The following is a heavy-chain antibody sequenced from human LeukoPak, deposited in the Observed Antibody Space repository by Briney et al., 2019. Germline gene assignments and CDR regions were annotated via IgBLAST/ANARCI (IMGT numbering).Heavy chain of an antibody. J-gene: IGHJ4*02. D-gene: IGHD4/OR15-4a*01. Sequence: GGSLRLSCAASGFTFSSYSLNWVRQAPGKGLEWVSHISSSSTIYYADSVKGRFTISRDNSKNTLYLQMNSLRAEDTAVYYCARRAGAYSHPYDYWGQGTLVTASS. CDR3: ARRAGAYSHPYDY. CDR1: GFTFSSYS. CDR2: ISSSSTI. V-gene: IGHV3-48*01.